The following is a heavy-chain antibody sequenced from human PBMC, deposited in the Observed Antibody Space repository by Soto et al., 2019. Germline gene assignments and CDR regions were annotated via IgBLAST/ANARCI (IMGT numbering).Heavy chain of an antibody. J-gene: IGHJ5*02. CDR3: ARDYSNRRGWFDP. CDR2: IYYSGST. V-gene: IGHV4-59*01. Sequence: SETLSLTCTVSGGSISSYYWSWIRQPPGKGLEWIGYIYYSGSTNYNPSLKSRVTISVDTSKNQFSLKLSSVTAADTAVYYRARDYSNRRGWFDPWGQGTLVTVSS. D-gene: IGHD4-4*01. CDR1: GGSISSYY.